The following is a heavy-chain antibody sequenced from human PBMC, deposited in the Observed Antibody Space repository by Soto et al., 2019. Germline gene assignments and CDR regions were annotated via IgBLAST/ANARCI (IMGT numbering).Heavy chain of an antibody. D-gene: IGHD2-15*01. CDR1: GFTFSSYS. J-gene: IGHJ4*02. Sequence: EVQLVESGGGLVQPGGSLRLSCAASGFTFSSYSMNWVRQAPGKGLEWVSYISSSSSTIYYADSVKGRFTISRDNAKNSRYLQMISLRDEDTAVYYCARDRGSRVVVGAAPYYFDYWGQGTLVTVSS. CDR3: ARDRGSRVVVGAAPYYFDY. CDR2: ISSSSSTI. V-gene: IGHV3-48*02.